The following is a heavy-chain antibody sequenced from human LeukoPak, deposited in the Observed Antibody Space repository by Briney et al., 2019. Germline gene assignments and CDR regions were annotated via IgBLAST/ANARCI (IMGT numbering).Heavy chain of an antibody. Sequence: GGSLRLSCAASGFTFSSYAMCWVRQAPGKGLEWVSAISGSGGSTYYADSVKGRFTISRDNSKNTLYLRMNSLRAEDTAVYYCAKEGTPGGYFDYWGQGTLVTVSS. CDR2: ISGSGGST. CDR1: GFTFSSYA. J-gene: IGHJ4*02. CDR3: AKEGTPGGYFDY. D-gene: IGHD1-14*01. V-gene: IGHV3-23*01.